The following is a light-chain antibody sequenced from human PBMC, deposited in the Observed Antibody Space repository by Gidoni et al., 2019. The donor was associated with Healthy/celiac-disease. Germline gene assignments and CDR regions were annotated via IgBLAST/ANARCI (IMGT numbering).Light chain of an antibody. CDR1: PSIGSS. Sequence: ELVLTQSPDFQSVTPTEKVTITCRSSPSIGSSLHWYQQKPDPSPKLLLKYASHSFSVVPSRVSGSGSGTDFTLTINSLEDEDAATYYCHQSSSLPRTFGQGTKVEIK. J-gene: IGKJ1*01. CDR2: YAS. CDR3: HQSSSLPRT. V-gene: IGKV6-21*01.